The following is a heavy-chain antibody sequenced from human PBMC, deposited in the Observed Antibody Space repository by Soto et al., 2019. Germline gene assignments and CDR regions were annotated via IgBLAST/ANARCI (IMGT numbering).Heavy chain of an antibody. J-gene: IGHJ2*01. CDR2: ISWNGVNT. CDR1: GFTFDEYG. V-gene: IGHV3-20*01. CDR3: ARRRHWQYWYFDL. D-gene: IGHD1-1*01. Sequence: EVQLVESGGGLIRPGGSLRLSCAASGFTFDEYGMSWVRQVPGKGLEWVAGISWNGVNTGYADSMKGRFTISRDNAKNSLFLQMNSLRAEDTAFNHCARRRHWQYWYFDLWGRGTLVTVSS.